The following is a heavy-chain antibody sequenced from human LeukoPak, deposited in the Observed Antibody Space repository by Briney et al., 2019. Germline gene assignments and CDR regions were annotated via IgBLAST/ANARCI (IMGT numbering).Heavy chain of an antibody. Sequence: ASVKVSCKASGGTFSSYAISWVRQAPGQGLEWMGGIIPIFGTANYAQKSQGRVTITADKSTSTAYMELSSLRSEDTAVYYCARGDCSSTSCYASWFDPWGQGTLVTVSS. V-gene: IGHV1-69*06. J-gene: IGHJ5*02. CDR2: IIPIFGTA. D-gene: IGHD2-2*01. CDR1: GGTFSSYA. CDR3: ARGDCSSTSCYASWFDP.